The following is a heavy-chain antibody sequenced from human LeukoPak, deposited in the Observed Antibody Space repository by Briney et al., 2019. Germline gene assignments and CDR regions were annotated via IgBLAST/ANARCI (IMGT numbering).Heavy chain of an antibody. V-gene: IGHV3-23*01. CDR1: GFTLSAYS. CDR2: ISGSGGST. CDR3: AKGLGIAAAGTYMDV. J-gene: IGHJ6*03. Sequence: GGSLRLSCAASGFTLSAYSMNWVRQAPGKGLEWVSAISGSGGSTYYADSEKGRFTISRDNSKNTLYLQMNSLRAEDTAVYYCAKGLGIAAAGTYMDVWGKGTTVTVSS. D-gene: IGHD6-13*01.